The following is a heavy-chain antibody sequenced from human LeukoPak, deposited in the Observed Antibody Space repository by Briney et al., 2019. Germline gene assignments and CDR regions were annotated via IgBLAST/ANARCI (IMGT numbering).Heavy chain of an antibody. V-gene: IGHV3-74*01. J-gene: IGHJ6*03. Sequence: PGGSLRLSCAASGFTFSSYWMHWVRQAPGKGLVWVSRINSDGSSTSYADSVKGRFTISRDNAKNTLYLQMNSLRAEDTAVYYCARAGIAVAGSKDYYYYMDVWGKGTTVTVSS. CDR3: ARAGIAVAGSKDYYYYMDV. CDR1: GFTFSSYW. CDR2: INSDGSST. D-gene: IGHD6-19*01.